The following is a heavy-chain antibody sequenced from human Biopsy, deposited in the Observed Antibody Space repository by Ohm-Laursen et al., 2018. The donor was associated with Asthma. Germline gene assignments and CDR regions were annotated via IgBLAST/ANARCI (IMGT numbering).Heavy chain of an antibody. J-gene: IGHJ4*02. D-gene: IGHD6-19*01. V-gene: IGHV3-30-3*01. CDR1: RFTYE. CDR2: ISYDGSSI. Sequence: SLRLSCAASRFTYEMHWVRQALGKGLEWVAVISYDGSSIYYADSVKGRFTISRDNSKNTLPLQMNSLTAEDTAVYYCAREGVAGTHIEDWGQGTLVTVSS. CDR3: AREGVAGTHIED.